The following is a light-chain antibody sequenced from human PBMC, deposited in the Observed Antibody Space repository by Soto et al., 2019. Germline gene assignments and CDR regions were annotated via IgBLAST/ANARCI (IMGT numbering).Light chain of an antibody. V-gene: IGKV1-5*01. CDR1: QSLGNW. CDR2: DAS. J-gene: IGKJ1*01. Sequence: DIQMTQSPSTLSASVGDRLTITCRASQSLGNWLAWYQQKPGKAPKLLIYDASTLESGVPSRFSGSGSGTEFTLTISSLQSEDFTVYSCLQYHNLWAFGQGTKVDIK. CDR3: LQYHNLWA.